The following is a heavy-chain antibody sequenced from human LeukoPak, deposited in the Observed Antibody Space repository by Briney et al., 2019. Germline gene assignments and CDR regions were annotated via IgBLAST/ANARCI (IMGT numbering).Heavy chain of an antibody. CDR2: IYYSGCT. CDR3: ARVKRGIAAAGSMNWFDP. Sequence: PSETLSLTCTVSGGSISSYYWSWIRQPPGKGLVWIGYIYYSGCTNYNPSLKSGATISVDTSKNQYSMKRTSVTAAPTAVYYWARVKRGIAAAGSMNWFDPWGQGTLVTVSS. D-gene: IGHD6-13*01. J-gene: IGHJ5*02. V-gene: IGHV4-59*01. CDR1: GGSISSYY.